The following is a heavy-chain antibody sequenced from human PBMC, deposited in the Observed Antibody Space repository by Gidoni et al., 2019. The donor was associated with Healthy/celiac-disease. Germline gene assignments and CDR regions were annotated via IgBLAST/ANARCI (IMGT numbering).Heavy chain of an antibody. Sequence: EVQLVESGGGLVQPGGSLKLSWAASGFTFSDSAMHWVRQASGKGLEWVGRIRSKANSNATVYAASVKGRCTSSRDDSKNTAYLQMNSLKTEDTAVYYCTRHGEMATITALDPHYYGMDVWGQGTTVTVSS. CDR2: IRSKANSNAT. J-gene: IGHJ6*02. CDR3: TRHGEMATITALDPHYYGMDV. CDR1: GFTFSDSA. V-gene: IGHV3-73*02. D-gene: IGHD5-12*01.